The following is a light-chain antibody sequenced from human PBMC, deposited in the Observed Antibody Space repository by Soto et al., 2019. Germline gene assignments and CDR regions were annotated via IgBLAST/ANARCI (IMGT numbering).Light chain of an antibody. J-gene: IGKJ5*01. CDR2: GAS. CDR3: LQDYNYPIT. CDR1: QGIRND. Sequence: AIQMTQFPSSLSASVGETVTITCRASQGIRNDLAWYQQKPGTAPKLLIYGASNLQSGAPSRFSGSASGTDFTLTISSLQPEDFATYYCLQDYNYPITFGQGTRLEIK. V-gene: IGKV1-6*01.